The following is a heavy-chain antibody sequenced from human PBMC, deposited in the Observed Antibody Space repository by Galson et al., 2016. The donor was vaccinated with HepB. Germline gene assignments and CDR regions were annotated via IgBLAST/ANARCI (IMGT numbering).Heavy chain of an antibody. J-gene: IGHJ3*02. V-gene: IGHV1-69*13. D-gene: IGHD3-16*01. CDR2: SIPMFGTA. CDR3: ARVGYCAYTFCQYDGFDI. Sequence: SVKVSCKASGGAFSTYAISWVRQAPGQRLEWMGGSIPMFGTANYAEKFQGRVTITADEATTTAYMELTSLRSEDTAIYYCARVGYCAYTFCQYDGFDIWGQGTMVTVSS. CDR1: GGAFSTYA.